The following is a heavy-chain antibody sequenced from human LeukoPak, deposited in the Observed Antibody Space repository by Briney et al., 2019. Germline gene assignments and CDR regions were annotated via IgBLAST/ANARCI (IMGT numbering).Heavy chain of an antibody. CDR1: GYSISSGYY. CDR3: ARVAYSSSYYYYYMDV. CDR2: IYHSGST. V-gene: IGHV4-38-2*02. Sequence: PSETLSLTCTVSGYSISSGYYWGWIRQPPGNGLEWIGSIYHSGSTYYNPSLKSRVTISVDTSKNQFSLKLSSVTAADTAVYYCARVAYSSSYYYYYMDVWGKGTTVTVSS. D-gene: IGHD6-6*01. J-gene: IGHJ6*03.